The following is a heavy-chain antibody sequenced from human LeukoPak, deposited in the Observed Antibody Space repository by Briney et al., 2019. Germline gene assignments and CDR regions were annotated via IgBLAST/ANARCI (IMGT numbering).Heavy chain of an antibody. Sequence: GGSLRLSCEASGFTFNNYAMSWVRQAPGKGLERVSAISGSGGSTYYTDSVKGRVTISRDNSKNTLYLQMNSLRPEDTAVYYCAKEGDDDYFDYWGQGTLVTVSS. CDR3: AKEGDDDYFDY. CDR1: GFTFNNYA. V-gene: IGHV3-23*01. D-gene: IGHD1-26*01. CDR2: ISGSGGST. J-gene: IGHJ4*02.